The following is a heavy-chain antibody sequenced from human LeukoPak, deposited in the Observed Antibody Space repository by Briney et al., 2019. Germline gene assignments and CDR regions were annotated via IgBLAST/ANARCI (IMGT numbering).Heavy chain of an antibody. CDR2: IRYDGSTK. D-gene: IGHD1-26*01. CDR1: GFTFSNYG. V-gene: IGHV3-30*02. CDR3: AKDRGGATDPFDY. Sequence: PGGSLRLSCAASGFTFSNYGMHWVRQAPGKGLEWVAFIRYDGSTKYYADSAKGRFTISRDNSKNTLYLQMDSLRAEDTAVYYCAKDRGGATDPFDYWGQGTLVTVSS. J-gene: IGHJ4*02.